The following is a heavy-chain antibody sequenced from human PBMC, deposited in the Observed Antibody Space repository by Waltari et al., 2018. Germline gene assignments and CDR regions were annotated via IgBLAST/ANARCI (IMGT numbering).Heavy chain of an antibody. CDR2: IYYSGST. CDR3: ARGRPYDYIHD. D-gene: IGHD2-21*01. V-gene: IGHV4-39*07. Sequence: QLQLPEAGPGLVKPSETLSLPCTVPGGSISRSSYYWGWIRQPPGKGLEWIGSIYYSGSTYYNPSLKSRVTISVDTSKNQFSLKLSSVTAADTAVYYCARGRPYDYIHDWGQGTLVTVSS. CDR1: GGSISRSSYY. J-gene: IGHJ4*02.